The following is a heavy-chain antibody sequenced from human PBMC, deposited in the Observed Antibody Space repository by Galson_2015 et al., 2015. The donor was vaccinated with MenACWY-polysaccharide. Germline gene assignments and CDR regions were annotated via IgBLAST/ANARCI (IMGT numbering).Heavy chain of an antibody. CDR2: INWDENQ. CDR3: AHRMGVAGFDI. Sequence: PALVKPTQTLTLTCTVSGFSLRTSGVGVGWIRQPPGKALEWLALINWDENQGYRPSLKRRLTITKDPSKNQVVLTMTNMTPVDTGTYYCAHRMGVAGFDIWGLGKTVIVSS. CDR1: GFSLRTSGVG. J-gene: IGHJ3*02. V-gene: IGHV2-5*02. D-gene: IGHD3-10*01.